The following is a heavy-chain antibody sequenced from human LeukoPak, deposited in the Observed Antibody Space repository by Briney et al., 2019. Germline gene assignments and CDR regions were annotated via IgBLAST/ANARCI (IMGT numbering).Heavy chain of an antibody. CDR3: ARYGSGSYPFDY. CDR1: GYSFTGYW. Sequence: GESLRISCKGSGYSFTGYWISWVRQMPGKGLEWMGRIDPSDSYTNYSPSFQGHVTISADKSISTAYLQWSSLKASDTAMYYCARYGSGSYPFDYWGQGTLVTVSS. D-gene: IGHD3-10*01. J-gene: IGHJ4*02. CDR2: IDPSDSYT. V-gene: IGHV5-10-1*01.